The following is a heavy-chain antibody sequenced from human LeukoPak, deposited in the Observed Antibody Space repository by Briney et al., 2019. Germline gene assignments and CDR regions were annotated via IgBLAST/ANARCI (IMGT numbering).Heavy chain of an antibody. CDR1: GFAFGSYS. J-gene: IGHJ4*02. Sequence: GGSLRLSCLASGFAFGSYSMTWVRQAPGKGLEWVSYISSGDGAAHHADSLKGRFIISRDNAKNSLYLQMNSLRAEDTAVYYCARDRSRVSDYWGQGTLVTVSS. CDR2: ISSGDGAA. CDR3: ARDRSRVSDY. V-gene: IGHV3-21*01.